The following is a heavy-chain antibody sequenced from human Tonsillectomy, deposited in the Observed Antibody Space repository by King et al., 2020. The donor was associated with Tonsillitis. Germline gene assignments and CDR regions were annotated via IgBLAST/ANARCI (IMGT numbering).Heavy chain of an antibody. CDR3: TRLESSCSNGVSYNNNYSGMDT. Sequence: VQLVESGGGLVQPGGSLKLSCAASGFTFRGSAMHWVRQASGKGLEWVGRIRRKANNYASAYAASVKGRFTISRDDSKNMAYLPMNSLKTEDTAVYDCTRLESSCSNGVSYNNNYSGMDTWGQGTPVTVSS. D-gene: IGHD2-8*01. V-gene: IGHV3-73*02. J-gene: IGHJ6*02. CDR1: GFTFRGSA. CDR2: IRRKANNYAS.